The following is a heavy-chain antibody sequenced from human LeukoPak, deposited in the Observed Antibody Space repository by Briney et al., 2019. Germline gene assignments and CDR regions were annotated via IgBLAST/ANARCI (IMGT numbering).Heavy chain of an antibody. CDR3: ARDPRGGAFDI. CDR1: GGSISSGSYY. Sequence: SQTLSLTCTVSGGSISSGSYYWSWIRQPAGKGLEWIGRIYTSGSTNYNPSLKSRVTISVDTSKNQLSLKLSAVTAADTAVYYCARDPRGGAFDIWGQGTMVTVSS. J-gene: IGHJ3*02. V-gene: IGHV4-61*02. CDR2: IYTSGST.